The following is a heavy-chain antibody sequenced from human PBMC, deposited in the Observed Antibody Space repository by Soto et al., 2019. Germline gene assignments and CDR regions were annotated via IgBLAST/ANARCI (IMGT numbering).Heavy chain of an antibody. CDR2: ISGSGGST. J-gene: IGHJ6*02. D-gene: IGHD3-3*01. V-gene: IGHV3-23*01. Sequence: GGSLRLSCAASGFTFSSYAMSRVRQAPGKGLEWVSAISGSGGSTYYADSVKGRFTISRDNSKNTLYLQMNSLRAEDTAVYYCAKDLRMYYDFWSGYPWESYYYYGMDVWGQGTTVTVSS. CDR3: AKDLRMYYDFWSGYPWESYYYYGMDV. CDR1: GFTFSSYA.